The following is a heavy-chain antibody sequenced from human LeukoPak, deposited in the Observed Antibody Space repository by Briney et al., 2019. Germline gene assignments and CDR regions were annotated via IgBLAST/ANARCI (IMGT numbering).Heavy chain of an antibody. V-gene: IGHV4-31*03. Sequence: SETLSLTCTVSGGSISSGGYYWSWIRQHPGKGLEWIGYIYYSGSTYYNPSLKSRVTISVDTSKNQLSLKLSSVTAADTAVYYCARAQHPSYCSGGSCYSRHFDYWGQGTLVTVSS. CDR1: GGSISSGGYY. D-gene: IGHD2-15*01. CDR3: ARAQHPSYCSGGSCYSRHFDY. CDR2: IYYSGST. J-gene: IGHJ4*02.